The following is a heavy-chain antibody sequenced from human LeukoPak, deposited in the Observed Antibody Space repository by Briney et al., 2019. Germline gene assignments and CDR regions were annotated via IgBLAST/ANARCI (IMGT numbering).Heavy chain of an antibody. J-gene: IGHJ4*02. CDR3: AGNGYSGYFDY. V-gene: IGHV4-59*01. Sequence: KASETLSLTCTVSGGSISSYYWSWIRQPPGKGLEWIGYIYYSGSTNYNPSLKSRVTISVDTSKNQFSLKLSSVTAADTAVYYCAGNGYSGYFDYWGQGTLVTVSS. CDR2: IYYSGST. CDR1: GGSISSYY. D-gene: IGHD5-18*01.